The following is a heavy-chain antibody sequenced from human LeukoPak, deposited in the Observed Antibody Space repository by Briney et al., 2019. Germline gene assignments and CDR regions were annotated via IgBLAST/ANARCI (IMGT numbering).Heavy chain of an antibody. CDR3: ARDRSSSSYYDFWSGYPNWFDP. Sequence: GGSLRLSCAASGFTFSSYAMHWVRQAPGKGLEWVAVISNDGSNKYYADSVKGRFTISRDNSKNTLYLQMNSLRAEDTAVYYCARDRSSSSYYDFWSGYPNWFDPWGQGTLVTVSS. D-gene: IGHD3-3*01. J-gene: IGHJ5*02. CDR2: ISNDGSNK. V-gene: IGHV3-30-3*01. CDR1: GFTFSSYA.